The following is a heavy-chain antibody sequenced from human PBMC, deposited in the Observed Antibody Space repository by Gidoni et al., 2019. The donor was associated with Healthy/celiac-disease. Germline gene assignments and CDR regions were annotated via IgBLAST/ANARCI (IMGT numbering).Heavy chain of an antibody. J-gene: IGHJ6*02. CDR3: ARAELRYSSGWNYYGMDV. D-gene: IGHD6-19*01. CDR1: GGSFSGYS. V-gene: IGHV4-34*01. CDR2: INHSGST. Sequence: QVQLQQWGAGLLKPSETLSLTCAVYGGSFSGYSWSWSRQPPGKGLEGIGEINHSGSTNYNPSLKSRVTISVDTSKNQFSLKQSSVTAADTAVYYCARAELRYSSGWNYYGMDVWGQGTTVTVSS.